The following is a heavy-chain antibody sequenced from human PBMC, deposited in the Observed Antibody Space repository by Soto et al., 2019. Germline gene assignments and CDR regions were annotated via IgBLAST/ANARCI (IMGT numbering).Heavy chain of an antibody. Sequence: SETLSLTCTVSGGSISSYYWSWIRQPPGKGLEWIGYIYYSGSTNYNPSLKSRVTISVDTSKNQFSLKLSSVTAADTAVYYCARQGGGYDLYYFDYWGQGPTVTVSS. CDR1: GGSISSYY. CDR3: ARQGGGYDLYYFDY. J-gene: IGHJ4*03. D-gene: IGHD5-12*01. CDR2: IYYSGST. V-gene: IGHV4-59*08.